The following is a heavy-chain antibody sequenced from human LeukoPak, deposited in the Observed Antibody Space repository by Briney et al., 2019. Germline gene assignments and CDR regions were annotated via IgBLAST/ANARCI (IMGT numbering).Heavy chain of an antibody. CDR2: IYTSGST. J-gene: IGHJ4*02. Sequence: PSETLSLTCTVSGVSISSGSYYWSWIRQPAGKGLEWIGRIYTSGSTNYNPSLKSRVTISVDTSKNQFSLKLSSVTAADTAVYYCARGYYDSSGYYGLYLDYWGQGTLVTVSS. V-gene: IGHV4-61*02. CDR3: ARGYYDSSGYYGLYLDY. D-gene: IGHD3-22*01. CDR1: GVSISSGSYY.